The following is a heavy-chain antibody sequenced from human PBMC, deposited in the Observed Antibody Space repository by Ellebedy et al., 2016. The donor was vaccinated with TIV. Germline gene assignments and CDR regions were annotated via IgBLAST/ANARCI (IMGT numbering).Heavy chain of an antibody. J-gene: IGHJ6*02. V-gene: IGHV3-30*03. CDR3: ARDQSRFTTLYYYYGMDV. D-gene: IGHD1-26*01. CDR2: ISYDGSNK. CDR1: GFTFSSYG. Sequence: GGSLRLXXAASGFTFSSYGMHWVRQAPGKGLEWVAVISYDGSNKYYADSVKGRFTISRDNSKNTLYLQMNSLRAEDTAVYYCARDQSRFTTLYYYYGMDVWGQGTTVTVSS.